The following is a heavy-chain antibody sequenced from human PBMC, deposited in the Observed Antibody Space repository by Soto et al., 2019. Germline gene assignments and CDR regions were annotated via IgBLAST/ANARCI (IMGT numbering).Heavy chain of an antibody. CDR3: ERLPLVGATTA. J-gene: IGHJ4*02. CDR2: VYYSWTT. Sequence: PSETLSLTCTVSGASISSSNFYWGWIRQPPGKGLEWIGSVYYSWTTFYSPSLRSRVTISVDTSKNQFSLKLSSVTAADTAVYYCERLPLVGATTAWGQGTLVTVPQ. V-gene: IGHV4-39*01. CDR1: GASISSSNFY. D-gene: IGHD1-26*01.